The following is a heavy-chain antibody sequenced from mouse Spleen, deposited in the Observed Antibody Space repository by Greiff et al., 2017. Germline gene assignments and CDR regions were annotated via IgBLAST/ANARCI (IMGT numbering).Heavy chain of an antibody. CDR2: ISSGGGNT. V-gene: IGHV5-9*01. CDR1: GFTFSSYA. Sequence: EVMLVESGGGLVKLGGSLKLSCAASGFTFSSYAMSWVRQTPEKRLEWVATISSGGGNTYYPDSVKGRFTISRDNAKNTLYLQMSSLKSEDTAMYYCAGRTVAYAMDYWGQGTSVTVSS. CDR3: AGRTVAYAMDY. D-gene: IGHD1-1*01. J-gene: IGHJ4*01.